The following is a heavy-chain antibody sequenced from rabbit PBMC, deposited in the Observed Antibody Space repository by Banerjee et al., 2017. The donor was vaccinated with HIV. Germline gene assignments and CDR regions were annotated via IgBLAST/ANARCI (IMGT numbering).Heavy chain of an antibody. D-gene: IGHD4-1*01. CDR3: ARDLAGVIGWNFNL. CDR1: GFDFSSDA. V-gene: IGHV1S45*01. CDR2: VSTSSGNT. Sequence: QEQLEESGGDLVKPEGSLTLTCKASGFDFSSDAMCWVRQAPGKGLEWIGCVSTSSGNTYYASWAKGRFTISKTSSTTVTLQMTSLTAADTATYFCARDLAGVIGWNFNLWGPGTLVTVS. J-gene: IGHJ4*01.